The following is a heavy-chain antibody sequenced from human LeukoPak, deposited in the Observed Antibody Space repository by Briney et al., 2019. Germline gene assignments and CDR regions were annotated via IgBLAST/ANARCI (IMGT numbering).Heavy chain of an antibody. J-gene: IGHJ4*02. Sequence: GGSLRLSCAASGFTFNDYYMSWIRQAPGKGLEWVSYISSTSRYTNYADSVKGRFTISRDNAKNSLYLQMNNLRAEDTAVYYCARGEDQWVLDSWGQGTLLTVSS. CDR1: GFTFNDYY. CDR3: ARGEDQWVLDS. CDR2: ISSTSRYT. V-gene: IGHV3-11*06. D-gene: IGHD1-26*01.